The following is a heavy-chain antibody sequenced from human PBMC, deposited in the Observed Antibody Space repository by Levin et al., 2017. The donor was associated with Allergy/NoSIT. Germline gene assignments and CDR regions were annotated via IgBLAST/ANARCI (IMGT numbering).Heavy chain of an antibody. D-gene: IGHD6-13*01. Sequence: QTLSLTCTFSGFSLSTSGMCVSWIRQPPGKALEWLARIDWDDDKYYSTSLKTRLTISKDTSKNQVVLTMTNMDPVDTATYYCARAYSSSWYTTSYYFDYWGQGTLVTVSS. CDR2: IDWDDDK. CDR3: ARAYSSSWYTTSYYFDY. V-gene: IGHV2-70*11. J-gene: IGHJ4*02. CDR1: GFSLSTSGMC.